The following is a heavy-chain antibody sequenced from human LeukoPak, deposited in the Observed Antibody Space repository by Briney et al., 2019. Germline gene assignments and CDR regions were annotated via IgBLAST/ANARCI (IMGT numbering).Heavy chain of an antibody. J-gene: IGHJ4*02. D-gene: IGHD1-26*01. CDR2: IYYSGST. CDR1: GDSTSSDRYY. Sequence: SETLSLTCTISGDSTSSDRYYGGWVRQPPGKGLEWIGNIYYSGSTYYNPSLKSRVTMSVDTSKNQFFLKLNSMTAADTAVYYCARGRPYSGGYHLDYWGQGTLVTVSP. V-gene: IGHV4-39*01. CDR3: ARGRPYSGGYHLDY.